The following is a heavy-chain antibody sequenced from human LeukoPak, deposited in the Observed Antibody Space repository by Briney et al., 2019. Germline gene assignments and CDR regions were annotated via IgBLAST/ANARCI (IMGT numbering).Heavy chain of an antibody. D-gene: IGHD7-27*01. CDR2: FYPTGST. Sequence: PSETLSLTCGVSGGSISSYYWSWIRQPAGKGLEWIGRFYPTGSTSYSPSLKSRVTISADTSQNQFSLKLSSVTAADTAVYYCASRKLGNDYWGQGTLVTVSS. V-gene: IGHV4-4*07. J-gene: IGHJ4*02. CDR3: ASRKLGNDY. CDR1: GGSISSYY.